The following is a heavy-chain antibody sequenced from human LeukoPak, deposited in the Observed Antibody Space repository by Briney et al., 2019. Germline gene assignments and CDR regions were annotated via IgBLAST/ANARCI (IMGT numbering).Heavy chain of an antibody. J-gene: IGHJ4*02. CDR2: IVVGSGNT. V-gene: IGHV1-58*01. Sequence: SVKVSCKASGFTFTSSAVQWVRQARGQRLEWIGWIVVGSGNTNYAQKFQERVTITRDMSTSTAYMELSGLRSEDTAVYYCAADPAVFVRGHFDYWGQGTLVTASS. CDR1: GFTFTSSA. CDR3: AADPAVFVRGHFDY. D-gene: IGHD3-10*02.